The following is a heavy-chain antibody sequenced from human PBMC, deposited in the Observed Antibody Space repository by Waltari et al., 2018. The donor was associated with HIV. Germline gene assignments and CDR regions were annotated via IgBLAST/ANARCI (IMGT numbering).Heavy chain of an antibody. CDR3: TTSSDYQIFTGRDY. Sequence: EVQLVESGGKLVKPGESLRLSCAASGFPFSDAWVTWVRQPPGKGLEWVGRIKSKDAGATTDYAAPVKGRFTISRDDLKYILYLQMESLTAQDTAVYYCTTSSDYQIFTGRDYWGQGTLVTVSS. J-gene: IGHJ4*02. D-gene: IGHD4-17*01. CDR2: IKSKDAGATT. CDR1: GFPFSDAW. V-gene: IGHV3-15*01.